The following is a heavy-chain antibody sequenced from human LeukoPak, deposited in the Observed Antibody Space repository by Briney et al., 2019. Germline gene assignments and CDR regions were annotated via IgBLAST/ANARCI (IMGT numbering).Heavy chain of an antibody. J-gene: IGHJ4*02. CDR1: GYTFTGYY. V-gene: IGHV1-2*02. Sequence: ASVKVSCKASGYTFTGYYMRWVRQAPGQGLEWMGWINPNSGGTNYAQKFQGRVTMTRDTSISTAYMELSRLRSDDTAVYYCARLPLWFGELSLDYWGQGTLVTVSS. D-gene: IGHD3-10*01. CDR3: ARLPLWFGELSLDY. CDR2: INPNSGGT.